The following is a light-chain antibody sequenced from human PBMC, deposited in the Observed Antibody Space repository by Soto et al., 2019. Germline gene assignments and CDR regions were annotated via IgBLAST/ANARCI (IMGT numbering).Light chain of an antibody. CDR2: RND. Sequence: QSVLAQPPSASGTPGQRVTISCSGSSSNIGRNYVYWYQQLPGTAPKLLIYRNDQRPSGVPDRFSGSRSGSSASLAISGLRSEDEADYYCASWYDSLRSWVFGGGNKRTVL. CDR1: SSNIGRNY. CDR3: ASWYDSLRSWV. J-gene: IGLJ3*02. V-gene: IGLV1-47*02.